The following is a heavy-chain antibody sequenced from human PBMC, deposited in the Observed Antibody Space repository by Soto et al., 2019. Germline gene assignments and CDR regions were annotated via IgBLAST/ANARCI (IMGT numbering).Heavy chain of an antibody. V-gene: IGHV1-18*01. CDR1: GYTFSNYG. J-gene: IGHJ5*02. Sequence: ASVKVSCKTSGYTFSNYGITWVRQAPGQPLEWLGWISPYSDGTNYAQKFQGRVSMTTDTSTTTAYMELRSLRSDDTAVYYCARVVPGAEAWFGPWGQGTLVTSPQ. CDR2: ISPYSDGT. D-gene: IGHD2-2*01. CDR3: ARVVPGAEAWFGP.